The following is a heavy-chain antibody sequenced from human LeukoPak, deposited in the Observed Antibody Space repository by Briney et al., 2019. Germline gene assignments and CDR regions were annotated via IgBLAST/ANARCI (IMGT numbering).Heavy chain of an antibody. V-gene: IGHV3-21*01. CDR2: ISTSTSSSNI. J-gene: IGHJ4*02. Sequence: GGSLRLSCAASGFMFSRYTMNWVRQAPGKGLDWVSSISTSTSSSNIYYADSVKGRFTISRDDAKNSVYLQMNSPRAEDTAVYYCARETLSRYCSNGVCCHFDYWGQGTLVTVSS. CDR1: GFMFSRYT. CDR3: ARETLSRYCSNGVCCHFDY. D-gene: IGHD2-8*01.